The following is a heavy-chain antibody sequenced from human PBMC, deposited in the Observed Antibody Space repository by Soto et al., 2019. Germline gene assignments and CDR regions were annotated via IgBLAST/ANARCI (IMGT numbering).Heavy chain of an antibody. CDR3: TRVGARYCRGANCPLAY. D-gene: IGHD2-15*01. V-gene: IGHV4-59*01. Sequence: PSETLSLTCTVSGDSISNYYWSWIRQPPGKGLEWIDYFSYRGSTNYNPSLKRRVTISVDTSKNQFSLNVSSVTAADTAVYYCTRVGARYCRGANCPLAYWREVALVTVS. CDR1: GDSISNYY. J-gene: IGHJ4*02. CDR2: FSYRGST.